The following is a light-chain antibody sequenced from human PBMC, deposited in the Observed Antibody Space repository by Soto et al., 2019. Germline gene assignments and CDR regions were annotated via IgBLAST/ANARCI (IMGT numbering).Light chain of an antibody. CDR1: SSDVGAYNY. Sequence: QSALAQPASVSGSPGQSIAISCTGTSSDVGAYNYVSWYQQHPGKAPKLIISDVSNRPSGVSNRFSGSKSGNTASLTISGLQAEDEADYYCSSYTSSSTRVFGGGTQLTVL. CDR2: DVS. V-gene: IGLV2-14*03. CDR3: SSYTSSSTRV. J-gene: IGLJ3*02.